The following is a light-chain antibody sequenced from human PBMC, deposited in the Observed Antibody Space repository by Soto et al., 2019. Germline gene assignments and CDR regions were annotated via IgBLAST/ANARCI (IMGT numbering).Light chain of an antibody. CDR1: SSDVGSYDS. J-gene: IGLJ1*01. CDR2: EVS. V-gene: IGLV2-18*02. Sequence: QSALTQPPSVSGSPGQSVTISCTGTSSDVGSYDSVSWYQQPPGRVPKLMIYEVSNRPSGVPDRFSGSKSGNTASLTISGLQAEDEADYYCSSYTTSRTYVFGTGTKLTVL. CDR3: SSYTTSRTYV.